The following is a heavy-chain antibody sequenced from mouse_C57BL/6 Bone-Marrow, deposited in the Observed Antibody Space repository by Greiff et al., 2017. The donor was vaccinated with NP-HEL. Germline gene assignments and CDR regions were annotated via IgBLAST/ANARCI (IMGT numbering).Heavy chain of an antibody. CDR2: INPNNGGT. CDR3: ARGGWLPYYYAMDY. Sequence: VQLQQSGPELVKPGASVKIPCKASGYTFTDYNMDWVKQSHGKSLEWIGDINPNNGGTIYNQKFKGKATLTVEKSSSTAYMELRSLTSEDTAVYYCARGGWLPYYYAMDYWGQGTSVTVSS. V-gene: IGHV1-18*01. D-gene: IGHD2-3*01. CDR1: GYTFTDYN. J-gene: IGHJ4*01.